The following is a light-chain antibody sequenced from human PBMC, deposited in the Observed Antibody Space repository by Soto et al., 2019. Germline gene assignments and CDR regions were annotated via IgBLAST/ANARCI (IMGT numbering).Light chain of an antibody. V-gene: IGLV4-60*03. J-gene: IGLJ2*01. CDR2: VAGGGSY. CDR1: SGHSTYI. Sequence: QPVLTQSSSASAALGASVKLTCTLSSGHSTYIIAWHQQQQGKAPRYLMKVAGGGSYNKGSGVPARFSGSSSGADRYLTISNLQSEDEADYYCETWDRNTRVLGGGTKVTVL. CDR3: ETWDRNTRV.